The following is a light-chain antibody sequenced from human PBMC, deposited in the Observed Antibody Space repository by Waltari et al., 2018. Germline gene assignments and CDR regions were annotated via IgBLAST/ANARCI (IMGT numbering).Light chain of an antibody. J-gene: IGKJ2*01. V-gene: IGKV3-11*01. CDR1: QTVRSY. CDR2: DAS. CDR3: QQRSNWPYT. Sequence: EIVLTQSPATLPLSPGERATLSCRASQTVRSYLARYHPRPGQTPRLLIFDASSRANGSSAKFSGSGSGTDFTLTVSNLEPEDFAVYYCQQRSNWPYTFGQGTRVEIK.